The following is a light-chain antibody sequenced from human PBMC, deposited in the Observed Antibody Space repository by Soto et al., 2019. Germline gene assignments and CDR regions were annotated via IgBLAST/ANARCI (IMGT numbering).Light chain of an antibody. CDR1: SSNIGNNY. CDR3: GTWDSSLSAGL. V-gene: IGLV1-51*02. J-gene: IGLJ3*02. Sequence: QSVLTQPPSVSAAPGQKVTISCSGSSSNIGNNYVSWYQQLPGTAPKLPIYENNKRPSGIPDRFSGSKSGTSATLGITGLQTGDEADYYCGTWDSSLSAGLFGGGTKVTVL. CDR2: ENN.